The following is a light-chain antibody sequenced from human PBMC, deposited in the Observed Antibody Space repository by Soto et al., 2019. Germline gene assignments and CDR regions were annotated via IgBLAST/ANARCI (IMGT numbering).Light chain of an antibody. Sequence: DTQMTQSPSTLSASVGYRFTIICRASQSISSWLAWYQQKPGKAPKLLIYKASSLESGVPSRFSGSGSGTEFTLTISSLQPDDFATYYCQQYISYPWTFGQGTTGDIK. CDR3: QQYISYPWT. CDR1: QSISSW. J-gene: IGKJ1*01. CDR2: KAS. V-gene: IGKV1-5*03.